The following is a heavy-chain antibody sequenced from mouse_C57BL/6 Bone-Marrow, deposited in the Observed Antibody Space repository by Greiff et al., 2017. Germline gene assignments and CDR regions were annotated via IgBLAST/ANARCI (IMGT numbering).Heavy chain of an antibody. J-gene: IGHJ4*01. CDR1: GYSITSGYY. Sequence: EESGPGLVKPSQSLSLTCSVTGYSITSGYYWNWIRQFPGNKLEWMGYISYDGSNNYNPSLKNRISITRDTSKNQFFLKLNSVTTEDTATYYCARRNYSYYAMDYWGQGTSVTVSS. CDR3: ARRNYSYYAMDY. D-gene: IGHD1-1*02. CDR2: ISYDGSN. V-gene: IGHV3-6*01.